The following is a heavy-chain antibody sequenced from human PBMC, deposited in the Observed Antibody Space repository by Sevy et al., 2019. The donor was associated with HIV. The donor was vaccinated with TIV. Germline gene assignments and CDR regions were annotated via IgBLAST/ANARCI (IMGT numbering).Heavy chain of an antibody. D-gene: IGHD6-19*01. CDR1: GGSISSYY. J-gene: IGHJ4*02. Sequence: SETLSLTCTVSGGSISSYYWSWIRQPAGKGLEWIGRIYTSGSTNYNPSLKSRVTMSVDTSKNQFSLKLSSVTAADTAVYYCARGGSGYSSGWYNIDYWGQGTLVTVSS. CDR3: ARGGSGYSSGWYNIDY. V-gene: IGHV4-4*07. CDR2: IYTSGST.